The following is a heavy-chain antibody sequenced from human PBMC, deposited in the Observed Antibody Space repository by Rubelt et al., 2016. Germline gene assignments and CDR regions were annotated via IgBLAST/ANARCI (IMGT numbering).Heavy chain of an antibody. CDR1: GFTFSSYA. V-gene: IGHV3-30*04. Sequence: VQLVESGGGVVQPGRSLRLSCAASGFTFSSYAMHWVRQAPGKGLEWVAVISYDGSNKYYADSVKGRFPIFRDNSKNTLYLQMNSRRAEDTAVYYGAKASGVDSSGYYGTYFDYWGQGTLVTVSS. J-gene: IGHJ4*02. CDR2: ISYDGSNK. CDR3: AKASGVDSSGYYGTYFDY. D-gene: IGHD3-22*01.